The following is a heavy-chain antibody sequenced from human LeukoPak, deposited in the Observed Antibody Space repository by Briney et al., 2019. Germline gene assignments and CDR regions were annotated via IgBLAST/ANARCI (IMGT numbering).Heavy chain of an antibody. CDR3: ARDRRAEDTPYNWFDP. J-gene: IGHJ5*02. V-gene: IGHV3-7*01. D-gene: IGHD6-25*01. Sequence: GGPLRLSCAASGFTLSTYYMSWVRQAPGKGLEWVANIKQDGTGESYVDSVKGRFTISRDNTKNSLYLQMNSLKVEDTAVYYCARDRRAEDTPYNWFDPWGQGTLVTVSS. CDR2: IKQDGTGE. CDR1: GFTLSTYY.